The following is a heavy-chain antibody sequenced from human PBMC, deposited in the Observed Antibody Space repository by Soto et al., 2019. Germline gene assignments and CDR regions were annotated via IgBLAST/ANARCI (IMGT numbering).Heavy chain of an antibody. V-gene: IGHV4-39*01. Sequence: SETLSLTCTVSGGSISSSICYWGWIRQPPGNGLEWIGSIYYSGSTYYNPSLKSRVTISVDTSKNQFSLKLSSVTAADTAVYYCARQVTREAHWFDPWGQGPMVTV. CDR3: ARQVTREAHWFDP. CDR1: GGSISSSICY. J-gene: IGHJ5*02. D-gene: IGHD1-26*01. CDR2: IYYSGST.